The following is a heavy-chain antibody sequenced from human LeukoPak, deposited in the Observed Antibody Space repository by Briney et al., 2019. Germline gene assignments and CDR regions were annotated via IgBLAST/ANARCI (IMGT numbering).Heavy chain of an antibody. V-gene: IGHV3-64*01. CDR1: GFTFSTYA. D-gene: IGHD1-26*01. CDR3: ARAPREGFSGSYHDY. J-gene: IGHJ4*02. Sequence: GGSLRLSCAASGFTFSTYAMHWVRQAPGKGLEYVSAISSNGDNTYYANSVKGRFTISRDNSKNTLYLQMASLRGEDTAVYYCARAPREGFSGSYHDYWGQGTLVTVSS. CDR2: ISSNGDNT.